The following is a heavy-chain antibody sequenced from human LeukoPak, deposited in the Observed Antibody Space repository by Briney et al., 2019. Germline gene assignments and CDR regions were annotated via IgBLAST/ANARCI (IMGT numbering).Heavy chain of an antibody. Sequence: KPSETLSLTCTVSGGSISSSSYYWGWIRQPPGKGLEWIGSIYYSGSTYYNPSLKSRVTISVDTSKNPFSLKLSSATAAATAVYYCARGGGIGFDPWGQGTLVTVSS. CDR3: ARGGGIGFDP. D-gene: IGHD5-12*01. CDR1: GGSISSSSYY. CDR2: IYYSGST. V-gene: IGHV4-39*07. J-gene: IGHJ5*02.